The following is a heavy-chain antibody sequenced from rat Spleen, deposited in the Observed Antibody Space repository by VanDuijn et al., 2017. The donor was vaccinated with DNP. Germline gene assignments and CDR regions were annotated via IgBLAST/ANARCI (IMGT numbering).Heavy chain of an antibody. V-gene: IGHV4-2*01. CDR3: VTRGDGYDNWFAY. CDR1: GFNFNDYW. J-gene: IGHJ3*01. D-gene: IGHD1-4*01. CDR2: INKDSSTR. Sequence: EVKLVESGGGLVQPGRSLKLSCAASGFNFNDYWMGWVRQAPGKGLEWIGEINKDSSTRNYTPSLKDKFTISRDNAQNTLYLQMSKLGSDDTAIYYCVTRGDGYDNWFAYWGQGTLVTVSS.